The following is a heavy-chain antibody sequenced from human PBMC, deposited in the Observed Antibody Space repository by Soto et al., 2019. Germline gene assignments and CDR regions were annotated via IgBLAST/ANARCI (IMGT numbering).Heavy chain of an antibody. D-gene: IGHD1-26*01. CDR1: GGSFSSYA. CDR3: ARVLVGATRGQDALYI. V-gene: IGHV1-69*13. J-gene: IGHJ3*02. CDR2: IIPIFGTA. Sequence: GAPVKLSCKASGGSFSSYAISWVRRAPGQGLEWMGGIIPIFGTANYAQKFQGRVTITADESTSTAYMELSSLRSEDTAVYYCARVLVGATRGQDALYIRAQGTMVTVAS.